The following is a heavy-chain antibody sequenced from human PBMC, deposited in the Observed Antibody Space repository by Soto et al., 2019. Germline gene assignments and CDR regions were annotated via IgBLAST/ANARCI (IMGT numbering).Heavy chain of an antibody. D-gene: IGHD1-26*01. V-gene: IGHV3-13*05. CDR2: LGAARDP. CDR1: GFSFRDYD. J-gene: IGHJ6*02. CDR3: ARAYLGRLPRRADYYYAMDV. Sequence: GSLRLSCAASGFSFRDYDMHWVRQRKGKGLEWVSALGAARDPYYVGSVKGRFSVSRDNAQNSLLLQMNNLRVDDTAVYFCARAYLGRLPRRADYYYAMDVWGRGTTVTVSS.